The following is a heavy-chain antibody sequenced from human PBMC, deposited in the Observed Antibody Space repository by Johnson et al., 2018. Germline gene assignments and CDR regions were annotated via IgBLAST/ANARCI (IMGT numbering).Heavy chain of an antibody. CDR3: ARFEYDT. V-gene: IGHV3-48*02. J-gene: IGHJ3*02. CDR1: GFTFSSYS. D-gene: IGHD2/OR15-2a*01. Sequence: VQLVQSGGGLVQPGGSLRLSCAASGFTFSSYSMNWVRQAPGKGLEWVSYISSSSTIYYADSVKGRFTISRDNAKNSRYLQMNSLRDEDRAVYYCARFEYDTWGQGTMVTVSS. CDR2: ISSSSTI.